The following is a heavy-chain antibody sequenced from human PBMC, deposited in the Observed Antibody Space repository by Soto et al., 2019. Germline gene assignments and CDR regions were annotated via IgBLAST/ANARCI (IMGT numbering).Heavy chain of an antibody. D-gene: IGHD3-22*01. CDR2: IKQDGSEK. J-gene: IGHJ3*02. CDR1: GFTFSSYW. V-gene: IGHV3-7*01. Sequence: GGSLRLSCAASGFTFSSYWMSWVRQAPGKGLEWVANIKQDGSEKYYVDSVKGRFTISRDNAKNSLYLQMNSLRAEDTAVYYCARSYYDSSGYYPGAFDIWGQGTMVTVSS. CDR3: ARSYYDSSGYYPGAFDI.